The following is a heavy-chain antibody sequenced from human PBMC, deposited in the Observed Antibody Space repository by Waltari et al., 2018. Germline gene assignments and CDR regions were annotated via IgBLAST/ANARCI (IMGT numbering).Heavy chain of an antibody. J-gene: IGHJ4*02. CDR1: GFDLGSHG. CDR2: IFFGGGDS. Sequence: QVQLVESGGGVVQPGMSLRLSCAGAGFDLGSHGMHWVRQAPGKGLEWVTLIFFGGGDSFYADSVGGRFTISRDNSKNTLYLDINSLRLDDTAIYYCAKDAFGNTYLDHWGQGTLVTVSS. D-gene: IGHD3-10*01. V-gene: IGHV3-30*18. CDR3: AKDAFGNTYLDH.